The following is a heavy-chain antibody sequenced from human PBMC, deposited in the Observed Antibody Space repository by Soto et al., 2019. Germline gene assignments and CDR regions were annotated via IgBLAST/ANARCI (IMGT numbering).Heavy chain of an antibody. CDR3: ARVPSPFDFYYAMDV. D-gene: IGHD3-3*01. CDR1: GGSVSSYY. V-gene: IGHV4-59*02. CDR2: IYYSGST. J-gene: IGHJ6*02. Sequence: SETLSLTCTVSGGSVSSYYWSWIRQPPGKGLEWIGYIYYSGSTNYSPSLGSRVTISVDTSKNQFSLKLSSVTAADTAVYFCARVPSPFDFYYAMDVWGQGTTVTVSS.